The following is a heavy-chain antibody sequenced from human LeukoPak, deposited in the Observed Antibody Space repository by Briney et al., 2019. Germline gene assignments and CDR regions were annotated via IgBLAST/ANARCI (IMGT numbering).Heavy chain of an antibody. CDR2: VNSDGSTT. CDR1: GLPLSNYW. J-gene: IGHJ4*02. CDR3: ARGYYSSSRFDS. Sequence: PGRSLRLSCAAAGLPLSNYWTHWVRHAPEKGLVWVSRVNSDGSTTNYADSVKGRFTISRDNAENTLYMRMNSLRPEDTAVYYCARGYYSSSRFDSWGQGTLVTVSS. D-gene: IGHD6-13*01. V-gene: IGHV3-74*01.